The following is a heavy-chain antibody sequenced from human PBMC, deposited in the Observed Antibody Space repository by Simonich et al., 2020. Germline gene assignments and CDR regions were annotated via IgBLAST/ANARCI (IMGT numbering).Heavy chain of an antibody. CDR3: ARGLRVAAAGTAFQH. D-gene: IGHD6-13*01. J-gene: IGHJ1*01. Sequence: QVQLQQWGAGLLKPSETLSLTCAVHGGSFSGYYWSGTRQPPGKGLEGIGEINHRGSTNYTPSLKRRVTVSVDTSKNQFSLKLSSVTAADTAVYYCARGLRVAAAGTAFQHWGQGTLVTVSS. CDR2: INHRGST. CDR1: GGSFSGYY. V-gene: IGHV4-34*01.